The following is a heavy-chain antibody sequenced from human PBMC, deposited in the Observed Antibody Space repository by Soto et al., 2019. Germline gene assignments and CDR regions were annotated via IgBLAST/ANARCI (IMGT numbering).Heavy chain of an antibody. CDR2: ISTDGGT. Sequence: GGSLRLSCAASGFTFSSYAFHWVRQAPGKTLEYVSAISTDGGTYYADSVKGRFTISRDNSKNTLYLEMGSLRAEDMAVYYCAARHCSSNRCFHFDYWGQGTLVTVSS. CDR3: AARHCSSNRCFHFDY. CDR1: GFTFSSYA. V-gene: IGHV3-64*02. J-gene: IGHJ4*02. D-gene: IGHD2-2*01.